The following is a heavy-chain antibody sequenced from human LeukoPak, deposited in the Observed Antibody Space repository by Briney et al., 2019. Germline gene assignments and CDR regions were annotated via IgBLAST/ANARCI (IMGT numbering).Heavy chain of an antibody. J-gene: IGHJ4*02. CDR2: INPNSGGT. CDR1: GYTFTGYY. D-gene: IGHD3-3*01. V-gene: IGHV1-2*06. Sequence: ASVKVSCKASGYTFTGYYMHWVRQAPGQGLEWMGRINPNSGGTNYAQKFQGRVTMTRDTSISTAYMELSRLRSDDTAVYYCAKDARITIFGVVQFSAIVYFDYWGQGTLVTVSS. CDR3: AKDARITIFGVVQFSAIVYFDY.